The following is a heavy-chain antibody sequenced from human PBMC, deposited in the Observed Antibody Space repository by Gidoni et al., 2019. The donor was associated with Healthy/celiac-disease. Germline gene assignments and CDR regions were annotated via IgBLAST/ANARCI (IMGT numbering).Heavy chain of an antibody. CDR3: AREARNPWLVRLWWFDP. Sequence: EVQLVESGGGLVQPGGSLRLSCAASGFTFSSYWMHWVRQAPGKGLVWVARINSDGRSTSYADSVKGRFTISRDNAKNTLYLQMNSLRAEDTAVYYCAREARNPWLVRLWWFDPWGQGTLVTVSS. CDR1: GFTFSSYW. CDR2: INSDGRST. V-gene: IGHV3-74*01. D-gene: IGHD6-19*01. J-gene: IGHJ5*02.